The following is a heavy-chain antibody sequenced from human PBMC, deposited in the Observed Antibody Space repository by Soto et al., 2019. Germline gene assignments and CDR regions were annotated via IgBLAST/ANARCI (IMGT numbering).Heavy chain of an antibody. CDR2: IIPIFGTA. V-gene: IGHV1-69*13. CDR1: GGTFSSYA. Sequence: SVKVSCKASGGTFSSYAISWVRQAPGQGLEWMGGIIPIFGTANYAQKFQGRVTITANESTSTAYMELSSLRSEDTAVYYCASAHGYYDFWSGYYPTDYWGQGTLVTVSS. D-gene: IGHD3-3*01. J-gene: IGHJ4*02. CDR3: ASAHGYYDFWSGYYPTDY.